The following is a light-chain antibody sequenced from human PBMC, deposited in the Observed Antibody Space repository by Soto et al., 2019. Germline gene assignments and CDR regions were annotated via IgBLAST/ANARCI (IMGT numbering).Light chain of an antibody. J-gene: IGLJ1*01. V-gene: IGLV2-14*01. CDR3: SSYTSSSTSV. CDR1: SSDVGGYNY. CDR2: DVS. Sequence: QSALTQPASVSWSPGQSITISCTGTSSDVGGYNYVSWYQQHPGKAPKLMIYDVSNRPSGVSNRFSGSKSGNTASLTISGLQAEDEADYYCSSYTSSSTSVFGTGTKVTV.